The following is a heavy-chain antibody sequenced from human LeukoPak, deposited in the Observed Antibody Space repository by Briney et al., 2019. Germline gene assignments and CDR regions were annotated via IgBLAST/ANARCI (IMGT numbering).Heavy chain of an antibody. CDR1: GFPFSTLG. CDR2: IGSDGSGT. Sequence: GGSLRLSCSASGFPFSTLGMHWVRQAPGKGLEHDSTIGSDGSGTYYADSVKDRFIISRDNSKNAVYLQMSSLRPEDTAVYYCVSPVFINFWGQGTLVTVSS. CDR3: VSPVFINF. D-gene: IGHD1-14*01. J-gene: IGHJ4*01. V-gene: IGHV3-64D*06.